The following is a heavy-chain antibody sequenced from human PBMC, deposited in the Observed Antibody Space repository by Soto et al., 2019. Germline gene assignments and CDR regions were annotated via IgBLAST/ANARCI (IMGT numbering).Heavy chain of an antibody. CDR3: AKDRLGDYYYYGMDV. Sequence: EVQLLQSGGGLVQPGGSLRLSCVGSGFTFSRYAMIWVLQTPGKGLEWVSGIGDRGTTTYYADSVKGRFTISRDNSGNTLFLQMNSLRAADTAVYYCAKDRLGDYYYYGMDVWGQGTTVTVS. V-gene: IGHV3-23*01. J-gene: IGHJ6*02. CDR1: GFTFSRYA. D-gene: IGHD4-17*01. CDR2: IGDRGTTT.